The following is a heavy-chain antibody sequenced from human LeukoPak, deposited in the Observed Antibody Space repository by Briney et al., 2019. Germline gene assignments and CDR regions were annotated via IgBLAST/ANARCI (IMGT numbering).Heavy chain of an antibody. Sequence: GASVKVSCKASGYTFTRYGISWVRQAPGEGLEWMGWISGYNGNRKYAQKLQGRVTTTTDTPTSTAYMEVRSLRSDDTAVYYCAREGSLAPGSREFDSWGQGTLVAVSS. D-gene: IGHD6-6*01. J-gene: IGHJ4*02. V-gene: IGHV1-18*01. CDR2: ISGYNGNR. CDR3: AREGSLAPGSREFDS. CDR1: GYTFTRYG.